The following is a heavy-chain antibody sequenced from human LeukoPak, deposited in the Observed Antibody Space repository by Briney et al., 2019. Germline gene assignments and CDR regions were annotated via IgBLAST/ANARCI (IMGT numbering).Heavy chain of an antibody. D-gene: IGHD3-10*01. V-gene: IGHV1-8*01. CDR3: GRPLQRGSWTQRALDY. CDR2: MNPNSGNA. Sequence: GASVKVSCKASGYTFTSYDISWVRQATGQGLEWMGWMNPNSGNAGCAQRFQGRVTMTRNNSISTAYMELTSLRSEDTAVYYCGRPLQRGSWTQRALDYWGQGTLVTVSS. J-gene: IGHJ4*02. CDR1: GYTFTSYD.